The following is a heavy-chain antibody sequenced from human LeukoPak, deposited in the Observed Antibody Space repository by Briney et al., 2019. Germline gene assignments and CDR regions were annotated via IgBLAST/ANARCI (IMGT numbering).Heavy chain of an antibody. D-gene: IGHD6-6*01. CDR1: GGSIRSGTDY. J-gene: IGHJ5*02. CDR3: ATDSSSWSIPGNWFDP. CDR2: IYTSGST. Sequence: SETLSLTCTVSGGSIRSGTDYWSWIRQPAGKGLEWIGRIYTSGSTNYNPSLKSRVTISVDMSKNQFSLKLSSVTAADTAVYYCATDSSSWSIPGNWFDPWGQGTLVTVSS. V-gene: IGHV4-61*02.